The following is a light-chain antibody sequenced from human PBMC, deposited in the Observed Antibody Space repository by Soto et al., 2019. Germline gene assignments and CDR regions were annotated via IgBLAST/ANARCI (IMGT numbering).Light chain of an antibody. CDR1: SGHSNYA. CDR2: LNRDGSP. J-gene: IGLJ2*01. CDR3: QTWGTGIVI. V-gene: IGLV4-69*01. Sequence: QPVLTQSPSASASLGASVKLTCTLSSGHSNYAIAWHQQQPEKGPRYLMKLNRDGSPSKGDGIPNRFSGSSSGAERYLTISSLQSEDEAGYYCQTWGTGIVIFGGGTKLTVL.